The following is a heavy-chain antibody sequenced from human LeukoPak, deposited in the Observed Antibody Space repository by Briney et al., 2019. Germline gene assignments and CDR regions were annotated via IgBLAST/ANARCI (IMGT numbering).Heavy chain of an antibody. J-gene: IGHJ4*02. CDR1: GGSISSYY. Sequence: SETLSLTCTVSGGSISSYYWSWIRQPPGKGLEWIGDIYYSGSTNYNPSLKSRVTISVDTSKNQFSLKLSSVTAADTAVYYCARATRAYYYDSSGYSAFDYWGQGTLVTVSS. D-gene: IGHD3-22*01. CDR3: ARATRAYYYDSSGYSAFDY. CDR2: IYYSGST. V-gene: IGHV4-59*01.